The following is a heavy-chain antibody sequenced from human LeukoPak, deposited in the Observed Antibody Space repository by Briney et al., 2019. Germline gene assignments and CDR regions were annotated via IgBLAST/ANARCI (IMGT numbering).Heavy chain of an antibody. V-gene: IGHV1-2*02. CDR1: GYTFTGYY. J-gene: IGHJ6*02. CDR3: AREIIAAAGYYYYYGMDV. CDR2: INPNSGGT. D-gene: IGHD6-13*01. Sequence: ASVKASCKASGYTFTGYYMHWVRQVPGQGLEWMGWINPNSGGTNYAQKFQGRVTMTRDTSISTAYMELSRLRSDDTAVYYCAREIIAAAGYYYYYGMDVWGQGTTVTVSS.